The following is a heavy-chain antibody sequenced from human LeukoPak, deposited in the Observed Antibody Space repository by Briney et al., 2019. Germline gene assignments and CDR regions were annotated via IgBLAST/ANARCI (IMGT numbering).Heavy chain of an antibody. V-gene: IGHV3-48*04. CDR1: GFTFSSYG. Sequence: PGGSLRLSCATSGFTFSSYGMHWVRQAPGKGLEWVSYISSSGSTIYYADSVKGRSTISRDNAKNSLYLQMNSLRAEDTAVYYCAREGVTMIAFDYWGQGTLVTVSS. CDR2: ISSSGSTI. J-gene: IGHJ4*02. D-gene: IGHD3-22*01. CDR3: AREGVTMIAFDY.